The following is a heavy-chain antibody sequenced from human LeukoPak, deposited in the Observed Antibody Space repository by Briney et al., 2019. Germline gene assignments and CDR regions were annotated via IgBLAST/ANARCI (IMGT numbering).Heavy chain of an antibody. D-gene: IGHD3-10*01. CDR2: IRXKVYGGTT. J-gene: IGHJ6*02. CDR3: AKFGTSDSMDV. Sequence: GRSLRLSCTASGFTFGDYXXXXXXQAXXXXXXXXGFIRXKVYGGTTXXXXXXXXRFXXSRDDFKSIAYLQMNSLKTEDTAVYYCAKFGTSDSMDVWGQGTTVTVSS. V-gene: IGHV3-49*03. CDR1: GFTFGDYX.